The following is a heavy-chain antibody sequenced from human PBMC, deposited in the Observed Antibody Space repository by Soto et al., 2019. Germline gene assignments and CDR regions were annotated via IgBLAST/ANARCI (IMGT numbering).Heavy chain of an antibody. CDR3: TRSDYDTSGYTDY. CDR1: GFAFSAYY. J-gene: IGHJ4*02. CDR2: ISESGTTI. D-gene: IGHD3-22*01. Sequence: QVHLVESGGGLVKPGGSLRLSCAASGFAFSAYYMSWIRQAPGKGLEWLSYISESGTTIYYADSVKGRFTISRDNAKNSLYLQMNSLRAEDTAVYYCTRSDYDTSGYTDYWGPGTLVTVSS. V-gene: IGHV3-11*01.